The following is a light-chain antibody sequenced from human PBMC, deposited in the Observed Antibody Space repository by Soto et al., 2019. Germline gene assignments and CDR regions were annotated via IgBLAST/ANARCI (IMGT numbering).Light chain of an antibody. Sequence: DVVMTQSPDSLAVSLGERATINCKSSQGVLFSSNNNNYLAWYQQKPGQPPKLLIYWASTRDSGVPDRFSGSGSGTHFTLTISCLQAEDVAVYYCQQYYNTPCTFGQGTKVEIK. CDR3: QQYYNTPCT. CDR1: QGVLFSSNNNNY. J-gene: IGKJ1*01. V-gene: IGKV4-1*01. CDR2: WAS.